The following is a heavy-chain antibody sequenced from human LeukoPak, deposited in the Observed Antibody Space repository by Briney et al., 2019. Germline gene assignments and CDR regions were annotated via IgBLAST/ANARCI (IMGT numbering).Heavy chain of an antibody. V-gene: IGHV4-39*07. Sequence: SETLSLTCTVSGGSISSSSYYWGWIRQPPGKGLEWIGSIYYSGSTYYNPSLKSRVTISVDTSKNQFSLKLSSVTAADTAVYYCARPDIVGAIRGAFDIWGQGTMVTVSS. D-gene: IGHD1-26*01. CDR3: ARPDIVGAIRGAFDI. J-gene: IGHJ3*02. CDR1: GGSISSSSYY. CDR2: IYYSGST.